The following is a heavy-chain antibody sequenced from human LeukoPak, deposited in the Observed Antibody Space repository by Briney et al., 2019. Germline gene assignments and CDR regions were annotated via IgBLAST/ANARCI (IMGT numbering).Heavy chain of an antibody. Sequence: GGSLRLSCAASGFTFSSYVMSWVRQAPGKGLAWVSTISGSGDNTNYADSVKGRFTISRDTSKNTLSLQMNSLRAEDTAVHYCAREGLGAAAGTFDYWGQGTLVTVSS. J-gene: IGHJ4*02. CDR3: AREGLGAAAGTFDY. CDR2: ISGSGDNT. CDR1: GFTFSSYV. V-gene: IGHV3-23*01. D-gene: IGHD6-13*01.